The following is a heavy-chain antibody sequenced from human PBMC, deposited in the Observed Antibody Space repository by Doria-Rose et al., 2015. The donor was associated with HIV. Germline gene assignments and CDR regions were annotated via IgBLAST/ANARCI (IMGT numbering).Heavy chain of an antibody. J-gene: IGHJ5*02. D-gene: IGHD6-25*01. CDR1: GGSVASGTPY. Sequence: QVQLQQWGPGLVKPSETLSLTCTVSGGSVASGTPYWDRIRQTPGKGLEWIGTIYYSGITYYNPSLRGRVTISLHTSKNQYSLKLISVTAADTGVYYYAKQAVNWFDPWGQGTLVTVSS. CDR2: IYYSGIT. V-gene: IGHV4-39*01. CDR3: AKQAVNWFDP.